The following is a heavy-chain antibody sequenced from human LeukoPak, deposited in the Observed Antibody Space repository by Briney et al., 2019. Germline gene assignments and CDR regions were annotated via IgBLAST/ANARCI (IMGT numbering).Heavy chain of an antibody. V-gene: IGHV3-15*01. Sequence: GGSLRLSCAASGFTFSNAWMSWVRQAPGKGLEWVGLIKSKTDGGTTDYAAPVNGRFTISRDDSKNTLYLQMNSLKTEDTAVYYCTTDRWRGSYFWGIDYWGQGTLVTVSS. J-gene: IGHJ4*02. CDR2: IKSKTDGGTT. CDR3: TTDRWRGSYFWGIDY. CDR1: GFTFSNAW. D-gene: IGHD3-16*01.